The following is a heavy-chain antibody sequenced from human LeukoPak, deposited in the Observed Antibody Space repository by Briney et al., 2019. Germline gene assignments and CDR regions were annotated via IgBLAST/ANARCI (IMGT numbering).Heavy chain of an antibody. CDR1: GLTFSSYA. CDR2: ISHNGDTT. CDR3: VRSDILN. J-gene: IGHJ4*02. Sequence: QPGGSLRLSCSASGLTFSSYAIYWVRQAPGKGLEYVSAISHNGDTTYYADSVKGRFTISRDNPKNTLYLQMSSLRAEDTAVYYCVRSDILNWGQGTLVTVSS. V-gene: IGHV3-64D*08.